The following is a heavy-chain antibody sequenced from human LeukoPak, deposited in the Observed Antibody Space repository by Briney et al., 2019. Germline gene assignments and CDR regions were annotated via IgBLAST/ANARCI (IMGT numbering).Heavy chain of an antibody. V-gene: IGHV4-38-2*02. D-gene: IGHD1-7*01. CDR2: INHSGST. CDR3: ARTNPWELKYYFDY. Sequence: KPSETLSLTCTVSRYSISRGYFWGWLRQHPGKGLEWIGSINHSGSTYYNPSLKSRVTISVDTSKNQFSLKLRSVTAADTAVYYCARTNPWELKYYFDYWGQGTLVTVSS. CDR1: RYSISRGYF. J-gene: IGHJ4*02.